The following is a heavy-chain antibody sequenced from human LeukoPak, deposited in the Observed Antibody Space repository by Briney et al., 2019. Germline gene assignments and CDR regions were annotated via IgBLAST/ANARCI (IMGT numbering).Heavy chain of an antibody. Sequence: ASVTVSCKASGYTFTSYAMHWVRQAPGQRLEWMGWINAGNGNTKYSQKFQGRVTITRDTSASTAYMELSSLRSEDTAVYYCARGTAITIFGVVKDYYYYYMDVWGKGTTVTVSS. J-gene: IGHJ6*03. CDR1: GYTFTSYA. V-gene: IGHV1-3*01. CDR2: INAGNGNT. D-gene: IGHD3-3*01. CDR3: ARGTAITIFGVVKDYYYYYMDV.